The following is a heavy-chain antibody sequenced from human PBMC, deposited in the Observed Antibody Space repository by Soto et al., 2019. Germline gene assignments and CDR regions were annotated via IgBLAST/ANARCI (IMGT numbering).Heavy chain of an antibody. CDR3: VNEVFFGVVRNYLSYPGRRSFDP. Sequence: PGESLKISCAASGFTFSSYAMSWVRQAPGKGLEWVSAISGSGGSTYYADYVKGRFTISRDNSKNTLYLQMNSLRAEDTDVYYCVNEVFFGVVRNYLSYPGRRSFDP. V-gene: IGHV3-23*01. CDR1: GFTFSSYA. CDR2: ISGSGGST. D-gene: IGHD4-4*01. J-gene: IGHJ5*02.